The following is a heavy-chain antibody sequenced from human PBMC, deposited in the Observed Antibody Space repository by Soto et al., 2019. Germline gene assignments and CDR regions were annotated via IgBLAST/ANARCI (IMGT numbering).Heavy chain of an antibody. J-gene: IGHJ4*01. Sequence: SETLSLTCAVYGGSFSGYYWSWIRQPPGKGLEWIGEINHSGSTNYNPSLKSRVTISVDTSKNQFSLRLNSVTAADTAVYYCARSGYGSRDFDHWGQGTLVTVSS. D-gene: IGHD6-13*01. CDR1: GGSFSGYY. CDR2: INHSGST. V-gene: IGHV4-34*01. CDR3: ARSGYGSRDFDH.